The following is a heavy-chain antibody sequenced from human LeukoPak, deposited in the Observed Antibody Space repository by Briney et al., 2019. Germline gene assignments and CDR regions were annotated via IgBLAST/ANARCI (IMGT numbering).Heavy chain of an antibody. CDR3: ARNDYGDYVGAFDI. Sequence: PGGSLRLSCAASGFTLSSNYMSWVRQAPGKGLEWVSVIYSGGSTYYSDSVKSRFTISRHNSKNTLYLQMNSLRAEDTAVYYCARNDYGDYVGAFDIWGKGQWSPSL. J-gene: IGHJ3*02. CDR2: IYSGGST. V-gene: IGHV3-53*04. CDR1: GFTLSSNY. D-gene: IGHD4-17*01.